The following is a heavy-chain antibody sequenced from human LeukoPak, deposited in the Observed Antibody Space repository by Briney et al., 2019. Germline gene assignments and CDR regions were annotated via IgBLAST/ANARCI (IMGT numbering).Heavy chain of an antibody. CDR1: GFTFSSYA. Sequence: GGSLRLSCAASGFTFSSYAMSWVRQAPGKGLEWVSTIGGSGGGTYYAESVKGRFIISRDTSKNTLFLQMNSLRAEDTALYYCARNDFGSGWLGDYWGQGTLVTVFS. V-gene: IGHV3-23*01. J-gene: IGHJ4*02. CDR3: ARNDFGSGWLGDY. CDR2: IGGSGGGT. D-gene: IGHD6-19*01.